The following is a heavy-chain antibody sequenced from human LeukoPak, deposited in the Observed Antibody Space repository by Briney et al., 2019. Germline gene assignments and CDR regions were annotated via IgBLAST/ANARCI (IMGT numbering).Heavy chain of an antibody. CDR3: ARANTCSTTSCPLGY. CDR1: GYTFTSNY. Sequence: ASVKVSCKAFGYTFTSNYMHWVRQAPGQGLEWMGIINPSGGSTSYAQKFQGRVTMTRDMSTSTVYMELSSLRFEDTAVYYCARANTCSTTSCPLGYWGQGTLVTVSS. J-gene: IGHJ4*02. CDR2: INPSGGST. V-gene: IGHV1-46*01. D-gene: IGHD2-2*01.